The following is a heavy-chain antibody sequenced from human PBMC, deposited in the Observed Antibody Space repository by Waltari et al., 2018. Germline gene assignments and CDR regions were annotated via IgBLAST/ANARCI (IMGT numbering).Heavy chain of an antibody. D-gene: IGHD6-19*01. CDR2: IRREPYNYAT. CDR1: GFSFSGSS. V-gene: IGHV3-73*01. CDR3: SGGEVTGTDF. J-gene: IGHJ4*02. Sequence: EVQVVESGGGLVQPGGSLKLSCATSGFSFSGSSIHWGRQTSGKGLEWVGRIRREPYNYATAYSASVKGRFTISRDDSKNTAFLQMNSLMTEDTAVYYCSGGEVTGTDFWGQGTLVTVSS.